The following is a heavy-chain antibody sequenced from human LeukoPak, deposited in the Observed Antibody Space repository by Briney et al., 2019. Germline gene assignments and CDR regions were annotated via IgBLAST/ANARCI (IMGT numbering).Heavy chain of an antibody. J-gene: IGHJ4*02. CDR3: ARALSRQIRDYLVFGY. D-gene: IGHD4-11*01. Sequence: VASVKVSCKASGYTFTGYYMHWVRQAPGQGLECMGWINPNSGGTNYAQKFQGRVTMTRDTSISTAYMELSRLRSDDTAVYYCARALSRQIRDYLVFGYWGQGTLVTVSS. CDR1: GYTFTGYY. CDR2: INPNSGGT. V-gene: IGHV1-2*02.